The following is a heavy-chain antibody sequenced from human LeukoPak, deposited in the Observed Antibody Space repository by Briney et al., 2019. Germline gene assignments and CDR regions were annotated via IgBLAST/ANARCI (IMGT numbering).Heavy chain of an antibody. CDR1: GVSISRFY. J-gene: IGHJ4*02. CDR2: IYNGVPT. Sequence: PSETLSLTCTTSGVSISRFYWSWVRQPPGKGLEWIANIYNGVPTFFNPSLKSRATISVDTSKGQFSLQLASVTAADTAVYYCVRTTGWPGFDYWGQGILVTVSS. V-gene: IGHV4-4*09. CDR3: VRTTGWPGFDY. D-gene: IGHD1-14*01.